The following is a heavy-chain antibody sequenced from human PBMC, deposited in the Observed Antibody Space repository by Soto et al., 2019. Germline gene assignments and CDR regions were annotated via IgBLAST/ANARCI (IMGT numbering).Heavy chain of an antibody. V-gene: IGHV1-69*13. D-gene: IGHD4-17*01. CDR1: GGTFSNYA. J-gene: IGHJ6*02. CDR2: IIPVFGTA. Sequence: GASVKVSCKASGGTFSNYAISWVRQAPGQGLEWMGGIIPVFGTANYAQKFQGRVTITADESTNIVYMDVTSLRSEDTAVYYCARGDATKIVVTTYYAMDVWGQGTTVTVSS. CDR3: ARGDATKIVVTTYYAMDV.